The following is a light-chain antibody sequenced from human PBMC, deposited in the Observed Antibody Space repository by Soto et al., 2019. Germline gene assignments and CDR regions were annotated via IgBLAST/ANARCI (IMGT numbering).Light chain of an antibody. V-gene: IGLV1-40*01. J-gene: IGLJ2*01. Sequence: QSVLTQPPSVSGAPGQRVTISCTGRSSNIGAGYDVHWYQQLPGTAPKLLIYGNSTRPSGVPDRFSGSKSGTSASLAITGLQAEDEADYYCQSYDSSLSVVVFGGGTQLTVL. CDR3: QSYDSSLSVVV. CDR1: SSNIGAGYD. CDR2: GNS.